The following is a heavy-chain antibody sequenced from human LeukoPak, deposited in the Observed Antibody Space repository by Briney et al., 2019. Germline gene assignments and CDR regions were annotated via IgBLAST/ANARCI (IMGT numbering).Heavy chain of an antibody. CDR1: GYSISSGYY. Sequence: SETLSLTCSVSGYSISSGYYWDWIRQPPGKGLEWLGSIYHSGSTYYTPSRKSRVTISVATSKNQFSLKLSSVTAADTAVYYCAREEGLSFFDPWGQGTLVTVSS. J-gene: IGHJ5*02. CDR2: IYHSGST. V-gene: IGHV4-38-2*02. CDR3: AREEGLSFFDP.